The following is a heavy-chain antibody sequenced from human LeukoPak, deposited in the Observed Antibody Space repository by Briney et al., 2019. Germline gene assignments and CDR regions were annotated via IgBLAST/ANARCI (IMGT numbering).Heavy chain of an antibody. CDR1: GFTFSSYG. J-gene: IGHJ6*03. CDR2: ISYDGSNK. CDR3: AKDGALRAGDLGWYYYMDV. Sequence: GGSPRLSCAASGFTFSSYGMHWVRQAPGKGLEWVVVISYDGSNKYYADSVKGRFTISRDNSKNALYLQMNSPRAEDTAVYYCAKDGALRAGDLGWYYYMDVWGKGTTVTISS. V-gene: IGHV3-30*18. D-gene: IGHD4-17*01.